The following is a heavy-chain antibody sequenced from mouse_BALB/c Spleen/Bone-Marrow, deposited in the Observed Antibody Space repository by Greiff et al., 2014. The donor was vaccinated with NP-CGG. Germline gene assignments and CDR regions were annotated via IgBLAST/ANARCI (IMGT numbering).Heavy chain of an antibody. J-gene: IGHJ4*01. CDR3: ARPIYDGYSAAMDY. D-gene: IGHD2-3*01. Sequence: VQLKESGPDLVKPGASVKISCKASGYSFTGYYMHWVKQSHGKSLEWIGRVNPYNGGTSYNQEFKDKAILTVDKSSSTAYMELRSLTSEDSAVYYCARPIYDGYSAAMDYWGQGTSVTVSS. V-gene: IGHV1-26*01. CDR1: GYSFTGYY. CDR2: VNPYNGGT.